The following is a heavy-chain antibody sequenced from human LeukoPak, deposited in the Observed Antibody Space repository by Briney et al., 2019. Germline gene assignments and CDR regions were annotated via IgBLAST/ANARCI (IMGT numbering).Heavy chain of an antibody. J-gene: IGHJ6*03. CDR2: IYYSGST. Sequence: SETLSLTCTVSGGSISSSSYYWGWIRQPPGKGLEWIGYIYYSGSTNYNPSLKSRVTISVDTSKNQFSLKLSSVTAADTAVYYCARGVTMVRGVIIVGYYYYYMDVWGKGTTVTVSS. CDR1: GGSISSSSYY. CDR3: ARGVTMVRGVIIVGYYYYYMDV. D-gene: IGHD3-10*01. V-gene: IGHV4-61*05.